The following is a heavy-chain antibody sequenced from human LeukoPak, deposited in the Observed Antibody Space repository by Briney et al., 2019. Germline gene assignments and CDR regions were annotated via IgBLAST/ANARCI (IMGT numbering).Heavy chain of an antibody. Sequence: SETLSLTRTVSGGSISSYYWSWIRQPPGKGLEWIGSIYYSGSTYYNPSLKSRVTISVDTSKNQFSLKLSSVTAADTAVYYCARQLGYCSSTSCYADKVDYWGQGTLVTVSS. D-gene: IGHD2-2*01. J-gene: IGHJ4*02. CDR1: GGSISSYY. V-gene: IGHV4-39*01. CDR2: IYYSGST. CDR3: ARQLGYCSSTSCYADKVDY.